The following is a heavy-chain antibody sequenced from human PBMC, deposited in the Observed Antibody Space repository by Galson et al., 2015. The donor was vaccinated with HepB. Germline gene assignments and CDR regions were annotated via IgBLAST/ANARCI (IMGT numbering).Heavy chain of an antibody. CDR2: ISTNSGNT. J-gene: IGHJ3*01. D-gene: IGHD2-8*01. Sequence: SVKVSCKASGYTFTSNAISWVRQAPGQGLEWMGWISTNSGNTKYAQKLQGRVTITADKSTSTAYMELNSLRSEDTAVYYCAKWGSDAFDVCGQGTVVTVAS. V-gene: IGHV1-18*04. CDR3: AKWGSDAFDV. CDR1: GYTFTSNA.